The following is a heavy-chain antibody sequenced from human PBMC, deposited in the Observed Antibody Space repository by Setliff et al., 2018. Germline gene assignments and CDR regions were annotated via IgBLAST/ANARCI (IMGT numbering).Heavy chain of an antibody. CDR2: ISAYNGNT. J-gene: IGHJ4*02. CDR1: GYTFTSYG. CDR3: ARAVGYCSGGSCYKGDDY. V-gene: IGHV1-18*01. D-gene: IGHD2-15*01. Sequence: GPVKVSCKASGYTFTSYGISWVRQAPGQGLEWMGWISAYNGNTNYAQKLQGRVTMTTDTSTNTAYMEVRSLGSDDTAMYYCARAVGYCSGGSCYKGDDYWGQGTLVTVS.